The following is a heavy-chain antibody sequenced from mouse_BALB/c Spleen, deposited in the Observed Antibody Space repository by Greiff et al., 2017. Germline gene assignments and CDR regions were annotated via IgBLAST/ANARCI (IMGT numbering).Heavy chain of an antibody. Sequence: VQGVESGPGLVKPSQSLSLTCTVTGYSITSDYAWNWIRQFPGNKLEWMGYISYSGSTSYNPSLKSRISITRDTSKNQFFLQLNSVTTEDTATYYCARGGGNYVFAYWGQGTLVTVSA. V-gene: IGHV3-2*02. CDR2: ISYSGST. CDR3: ARGGGNYVFAY. J-gene: IGHJ3*01. CDR1: GYSITSDYA. D-gene: IGHD2-1*01.